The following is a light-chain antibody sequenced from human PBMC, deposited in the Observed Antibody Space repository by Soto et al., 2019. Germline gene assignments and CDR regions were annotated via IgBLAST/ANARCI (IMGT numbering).Light chain of an antibody. J-gene: IGKJ4*01. CDR1: QCISDY. CDR2: GAS. V-gene: IGKV1-9*01. CDR3: QQVNAYPLT. Sequence: DIQLTQSPSFLSASVGDRVTISCRASQCISDYLAWYQQKPGKAPKLLIYGASTLQSGVPSRFSGSASGTEFTLTISILQPEDFATYFCQQVNAYPLTFGGGTKLEIK.